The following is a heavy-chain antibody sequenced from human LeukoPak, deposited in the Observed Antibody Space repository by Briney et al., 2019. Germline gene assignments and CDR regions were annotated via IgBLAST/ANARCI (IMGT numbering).Heavy chain of an antibody. CDR3: AKGGVKEDYDSSGYYYEYFQH. D-gene: IGHD3-22*01. CDR1: GFTFSNYA. V-gene: IGHV3-23*01. J-gene: IGHJ1*01. CDR2: ISGSGGST. Sequence: VQPGGSLILSCAASGFTFSNYAMSWVRQAPGKGLEWVSAISGSGGSTYYADSVKGRFTISRDNSKNTLYLQMNSLRAEDTAVYYCAKGGVKEDYDSSGYYYEYFQHWGQGTLVTVSS.